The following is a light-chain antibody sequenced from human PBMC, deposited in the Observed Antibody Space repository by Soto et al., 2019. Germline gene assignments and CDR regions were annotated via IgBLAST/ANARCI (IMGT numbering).Light chain of an antibody. V-gene: IGKV3-15*01. CDR1: QPVSSN. Sequence: DIVMTQSPLSRPVTPGEPAALSCRASQPVSSNFLAWYQQKPGQAPRLLIYGASTRATGIPARFSGSGSGTEFTLTISSLQSEDFAVYYCQQYNNWPRTFGQGTKVDI. CDR3: QQYNNWPRT. CDR2: GAS. J-gene: IGKJ1*01.